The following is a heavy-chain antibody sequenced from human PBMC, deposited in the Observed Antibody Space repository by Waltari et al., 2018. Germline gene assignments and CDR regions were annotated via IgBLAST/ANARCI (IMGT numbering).Heavy chain of an antibody. D-gene: IGHD2-2*01. CDR1: GGTFSSYA. CDR2: IIPIFGTA. V-gene: IGHV1-69*08. J-gene: IGHJ6*02. CDR3: ARDCSSTSCYYYDYYYGMDV. Sequence: QVQLVQSGAEVKKPGSSVKVSCKASGGTFSSYAISWVRQAPGQGLGWMGRIIPIFGTANYAQKCQGRVTITADKSTSTAYMELSSLRSEDTAVYYCARDCSSTSCYYYDYYYGMDVWGQGTTVTVSS.